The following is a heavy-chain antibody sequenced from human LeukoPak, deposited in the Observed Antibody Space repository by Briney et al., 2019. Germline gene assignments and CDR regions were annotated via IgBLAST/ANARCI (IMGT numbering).Heavy chain of an antibody. CDR2: INSSGGGT. V-gene: IGHV3-23*01. CDR3: ARGPVITFGY. Sequence: ETLSLTCTVSGASISSYYWSWIRQSPGKGLEWVSGINSSGGGTYYADSVKGRFTISRDNSKNTLYLQMNSLRAEDTAVYYCARGPVITFGYWGQGTLVTVSS. J-gene: IGHJ4*02. CDR1: GASISSYY. D-gene: IGHD3-16*01.